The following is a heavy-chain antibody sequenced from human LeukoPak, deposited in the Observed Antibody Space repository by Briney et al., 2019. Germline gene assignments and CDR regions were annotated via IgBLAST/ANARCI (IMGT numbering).Heavy chain of an antibody. CDR3: ATGHNAYGTGFDY. V-gene: IGHV3-23*01. CDR2: ISGAGDRT. D-gene: IGHD5-12*01. J-gene: IGHJ4*02. CDR1: GITFSTFA. Sequence: GGSLRLSCAASGITFSTFAMSWVRQAPGRGLECVSVISGAGDRTYYAEPVRGRFTISRANSKNTLYLQMNSLRAEDTAVYYCATGHNAYGTGFDYWGQGTLVTASS.